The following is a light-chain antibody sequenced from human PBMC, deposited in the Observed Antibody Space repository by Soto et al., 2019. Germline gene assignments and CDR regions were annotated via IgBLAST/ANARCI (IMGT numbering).Light chain of an antibody. J-gene: IGLJ2*01. CDR1: SSDVGSYNL. CDR2: EGS. Sequence: QSALTQPASVSGSPGQSITISCTGTSSDVGSYNLVSWYQQHPGKAPKLMIYEGSKRPSGLSNRFSGSKSGNTASLTISGLQAEDEADYYCCSYTSSNTLVFGGGTKLTVL. CDR3: CSYTSSNTLV. V-gene: IGLV2-23*01.